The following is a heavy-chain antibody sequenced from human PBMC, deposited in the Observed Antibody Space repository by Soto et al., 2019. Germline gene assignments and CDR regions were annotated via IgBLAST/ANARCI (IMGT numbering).Heavy chain of an antibody. J-gene: IGHJ6*02. Sequence: SETLSLTCTVSGGSISSSSYYWGWIRQPPGKGLEWIGSIYYSGSTYYNPSLKSRVTISVDTSKNQFSLKLSSVTAADTAVYYCARHGGSGSYYYYYYGMDVWGQGTTVTVSS. CDR1: GGSISSSSYY. V-gene: IGHV4-39*01. D-gene: IGHD3-10*01. CDR3: ARHGGSGSYYYYYYGMDV. CDR2: IYYSGST.